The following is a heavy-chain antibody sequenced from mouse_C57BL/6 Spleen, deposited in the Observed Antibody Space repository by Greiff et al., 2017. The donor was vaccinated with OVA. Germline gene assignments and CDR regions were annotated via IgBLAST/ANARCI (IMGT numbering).Heavy chain of an antibody. CDR3: TRDGYPSMDY. CDR2: IDPETGGT. Sequence: QVQLQQSGAELVRPGASVTLSCKASGYTFTDYEMHWVKQTPVHGLEWIGAIDPETGGTAYNQKFKGKAILTADKSSSTAYMELRSLTSEDSAVYYCTRDGYPSMDYWGQGTSVTVSS. D-gene: IGHD2-3*01. V-gene: IGHV1-15*01. J-gene: IGHJ4*01. CDR1: GYTFTDYE.